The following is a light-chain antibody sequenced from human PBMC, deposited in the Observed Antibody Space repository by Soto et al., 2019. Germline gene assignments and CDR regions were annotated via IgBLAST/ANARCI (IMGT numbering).Light chain of an antibody. J-gene: IGLJ2*01. CDR2: EVS. V-gene: IGLV2-18*02. CDR1: SSDLGSYNR. CDR3: SSYSSTTTLVL. Sequence: QSALTQPPSVSGSPGQSITISCTGTSSDLGSYNRVSWYQQPPGTAPKLMIYEVSNRPSGVPDRFSGSKSGNTASLTISGLQAEDEADYYCSSYSSTTTLVLFGGGTKLTVL.